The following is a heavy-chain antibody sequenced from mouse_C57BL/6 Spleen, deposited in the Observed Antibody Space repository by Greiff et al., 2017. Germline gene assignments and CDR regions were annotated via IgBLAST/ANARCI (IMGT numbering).Heavy chain of an antibody. J-gene: IGHJ2*01. CDR1: GYTFTSYW. CDR3: ARGMGRGYFDY. Sequence: VQLQQPGAELVMPGASVKLSCKASGYTFTSYWMHWVKQRPGQGLEWIGEIDPSDSYTNYNQKFKGKSTLTVDKSSSTAYMQLSSLTSEDSAVYYCARGMGRGYFDYWGQGTTLTVSS. V-gene: IGHV1-69*01. CDR2: IDPSDSYT. D-gene: IGHD4-1*01.